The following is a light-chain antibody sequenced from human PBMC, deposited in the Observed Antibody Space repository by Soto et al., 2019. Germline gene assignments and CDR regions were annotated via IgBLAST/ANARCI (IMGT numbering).Light chain of an antibody. CDR3: QQYGSSLIT. CDR1: QNVSNN. V-gene: IGKV3-15*01. J-gene: IGKJ5*01. CDR2: GAS. Sequence: EIVMTQSPATLSVSPGERATLSCRASQNVSNNLAWYQQKPGQAPRLLIYGASNRATGIPARFSGSGSGTDFTLTISRLEPEDFAFYYCQQYGSSLITFGQGTRLEIK.